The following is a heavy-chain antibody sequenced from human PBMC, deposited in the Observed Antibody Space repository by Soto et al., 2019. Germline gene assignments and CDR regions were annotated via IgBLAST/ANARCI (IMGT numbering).Heavy chain of an antibody. CDR2: VSPVFGTA. V-gene: IGHV1-69*01. Sequence: QVQLVQSGAEVKKPGSSMKVSCKASGGNFSSYAISWVRQAPGQGLEWMGGVSPVFGTANYAKKFQGRVTITADESSSTAYMELSSLRSEDTAVYYCARWAQTYCSGGSCYSGGVYYYYGMDVWGQGTTVTVSS. CDR1: GGNFSSYA. D-gene: IGHD2-15*01. CDR3: ARWAQTYCSGGSCYSGGVYYYYGMDV. J-gene: IGHJ6*02.